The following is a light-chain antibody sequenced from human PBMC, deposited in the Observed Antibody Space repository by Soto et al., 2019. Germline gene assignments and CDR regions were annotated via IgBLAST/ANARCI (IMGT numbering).Light chain of an antibody. V-gene: IGLV2-14*01. J-gene: IGLJ1*01. Sequence: QSALTQPASVSGSPGQSITVSRTGTSSDVGGYNYVSWYQQHPGKVPKLMIYEVSKRPSGVSNRFSGSKSGNTASLTISGLQAEDEADYYCCSYTSSSPHVFGTGTKLTVL. CDR3: CSYTSSSPHV. CDR1: SSDVGGYNY. CDR2: EVS.